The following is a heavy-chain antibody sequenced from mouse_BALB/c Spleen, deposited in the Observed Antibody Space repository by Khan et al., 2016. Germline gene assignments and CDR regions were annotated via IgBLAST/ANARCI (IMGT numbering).Heavy chain of an antibody. CDR3: ASSLLNYFDY. V-gene: IGHV3-8*02. CDR1: GDSITSGY. Sequence: EVQLQESGPSLVKPSQTLSLTCSVTGDSITSGYWNWIRKFPGNKLEYMGYISYSGITYYSPSLKHRISITRATSKNHYFMHLSSVTTEDTATYFCASSLLNYFDYWGQGTTLTVSS. CDR2: ISYSGIT. D-gene: IGHD2-1*01. J-gene: IGHJ2*01.